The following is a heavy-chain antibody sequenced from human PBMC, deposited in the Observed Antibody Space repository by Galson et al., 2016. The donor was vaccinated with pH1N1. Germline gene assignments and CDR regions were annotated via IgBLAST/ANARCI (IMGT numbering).Heavy chain of an antibody. Sequence: SVKVSCKASGGTFSSFPISWVRQAPGQGLEWMGGIIPIFGSADYTRQFQDRVTITTDESTNTAYMEMSSLRSEDTAVYYCAQDLKFVVIGNWGQGTLVTVSS. J-gene: IGHJ4*02. CDR1: GGTFSSFP. CDR2: IIPIFGSA. D-gene: IGHD2/OR15-2a*01. CDR3: AQDLKFVVIGN. V-gene: IGHV1-69*05.